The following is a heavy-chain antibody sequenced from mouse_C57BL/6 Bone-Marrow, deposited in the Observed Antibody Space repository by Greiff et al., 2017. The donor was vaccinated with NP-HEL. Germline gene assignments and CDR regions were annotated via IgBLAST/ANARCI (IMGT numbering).Heavy chain of an antibody. CDR1: GFTFSSYG. CDR2: ISSGGSYT. D-gene: IGHD1-1*01. J-gene: IGHJ4*01. CDR3: ARLYYYGSSYYYYAMDY. V-gene: IGHV5-6*01. Sequence: EVKLMESGGDLVKPGGSLKLSCAASGFTFSSYGMSWVRQTPDKRLEWVATISSGGSYTYYPDSVKGRFTISRDNAKNTLYLQMSSLKSEDTAMYYCARLYYYGSSYYYYAMDYWGQGTSVTVSS.